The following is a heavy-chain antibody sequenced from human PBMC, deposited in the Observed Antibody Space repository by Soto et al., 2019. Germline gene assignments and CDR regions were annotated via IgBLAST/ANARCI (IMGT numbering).Heavy chain of an antibody. CDR1: GFTFSSYA. D-gene: IGHD1-20*01. CDR2: ISGSGGTT. J-gene: IGHJ4*02. CDR3: ARDNSYACDY. Sequence: PGGSLRLSCAASGFTFSSYAMTWVRQTPGKGLEWVSTISGSGGTTSYADSVKGRFTISRDNAKNTLYLQMNSLRAEDTAVYYCARDNSYACDYWGRGTLVTVSS. V-gene: IGHV3-23*01.